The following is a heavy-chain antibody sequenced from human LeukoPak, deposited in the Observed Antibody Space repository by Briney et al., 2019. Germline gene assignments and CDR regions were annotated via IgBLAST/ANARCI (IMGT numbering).Heavy chain of an antibody. Sequence: GGSLRLSCAASGFTFSDYYMSWIHQAPGKGLEWVSYISSSSSYTNYADSVKGRFTISRDNAKNSLYLQMNSLRAEDTAVYYCARAVSTVTTFDYWGQGTLVTVSS. D-gene: IGHD4-17*01. J-gene: IGHJ4*02. CDR2: ISSSSSYT. CDR3: ARAVSTVTTFDY. CDR1: GFTFSDYY. V-gene: IGHV3-11*06.